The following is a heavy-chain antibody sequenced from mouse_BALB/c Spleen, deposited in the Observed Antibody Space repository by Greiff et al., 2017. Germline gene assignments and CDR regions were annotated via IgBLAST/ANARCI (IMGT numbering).Heavy chain of an antibody. Sequence: DVQLQESGGGLVQPGGSRKLSCAASGFTFSSFGMHWVRQAPEKGLEWVAYISSGSSTIYYADTVKGRFPISRDNPKNTLFLQMTSLRSEDTAMYYCARSTMVTPFAYWGQGTLVTVSA. D-gene: IGHD2-2*01. J-gene: IGHJ3*01. CDR1: GFTFSSFG. CDR2: ISSGSSTI. V-gene: IGHV5-17*02. CDR3: ARSTMVTPFAY.